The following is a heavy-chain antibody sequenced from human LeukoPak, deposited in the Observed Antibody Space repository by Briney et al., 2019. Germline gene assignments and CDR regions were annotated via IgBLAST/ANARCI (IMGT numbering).Heavy chain of an antibody. D-gene: IGHD5-12*01. CDR1: GGSISSYY. CDR2: IYYSGST. J-gene: IGHJ6*02. Sequence: SATLSLTCTVSGGSISSYYWSWIRQHPGKGLEWIGYIYYSGSTNYNPSLKSRVTISVDTSKNQFSLKLSSVTAADTAVYYCATGPQNSGYDHPYYYYGMDVWGQGTTVTVSS. CDR3: ATGPQNSGYDHPYYYYGMDV. V-gene: IGHV4-59*08.